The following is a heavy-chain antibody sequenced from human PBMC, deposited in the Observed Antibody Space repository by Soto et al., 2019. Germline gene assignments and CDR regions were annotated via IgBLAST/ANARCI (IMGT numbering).Heavy chain of an antibody. V-gene: IGHV4-39*01. D-gene: IGHD4-4*01. CDR3: ARRRGSKLTVTAIDY. Sequence: QLQLQESGPGLVKPSETLSLTCTVSGGSISSSSYYWGWIRQPPGKGLEWIESIYYSGSTYYNTSLKSRVTISVDTSKNQCSLKPSSVNAADTAVYYGARRRGSKLTVTAIDYWGQGTLVTVSS. CDR1: GGSISSSSYY. CDR2: IYYSGST. J-gene: IGHJ4*02.